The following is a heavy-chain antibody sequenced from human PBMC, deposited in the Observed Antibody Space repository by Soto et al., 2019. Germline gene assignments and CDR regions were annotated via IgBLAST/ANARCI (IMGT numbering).Heavy chain of an antibody. CDR1: GYTFTGRY. J-gene: IGHJ4*02. V-gene: IGHV1-2*02. CDR2: LNPYNGAT. Sequence: ASVNVSCTASGYTFTGRYIHWVRQAPGQGLEWMGWLNPYNGATNYAQRFQGRVTMTRDTSISTAYMELSRLISDDTAVYYCANSYDVLTGYYRTFDYWGRGTLVTVSS. D-gene: IGHD3-9*01. CDR3: ANSYDVLTGYYRTFDY.